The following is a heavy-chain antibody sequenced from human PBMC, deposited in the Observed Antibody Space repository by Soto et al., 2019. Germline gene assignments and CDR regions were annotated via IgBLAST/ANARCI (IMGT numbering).Heavy chain of an antibody. CDR3: ARDGRWLQLGYYFDY. J-gene: IGHJ4*02. V-gene: IGHV3-30-3*01. CDR1: GFTFSSYA. D-gene: IGHD5-12*01. Sequence: PGGSLRLSCAASGFTFSSYAMHWVRQAPGKGLEWVAVISYDGSNKYYADSVKGRFTISRDNSKNTLYLQMNSLRAEDTAVYYCARDGRWLQLGYYFDYWGQGTLVTVSS. CDR2: ISYDGSNK.